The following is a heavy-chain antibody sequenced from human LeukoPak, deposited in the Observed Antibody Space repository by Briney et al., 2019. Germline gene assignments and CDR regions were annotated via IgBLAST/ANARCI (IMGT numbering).Heavy chain of an antibody. J-gene: IGHJ6*03. CDR2: IYYSGST. Sequence: SETLSLTCTVSGGSISSYYWSWIRQPPGKGLEWIGYIYYSGSTNYNPSLKSRVTISVDTSKNQFSLKLSSVTAADTAVYYCARGDCSSTSCPGYMDVWGKGTTVTVSS. V-gene: IGHV4-59*12. D-gene: IGHD2-2*01. CDR3: ARGDCSSTSCPGYMDV. CDR1: GGSISSYY.